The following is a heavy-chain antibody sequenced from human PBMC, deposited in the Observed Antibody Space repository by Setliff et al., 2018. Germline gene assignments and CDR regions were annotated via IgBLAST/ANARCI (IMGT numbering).Heavy chain of an antibody. Sequence: PSETLSLTCAVYGGSFSGYYWSWIRQPPGKGLEWIGEINHSGSTNYNPSLKSRVTISVDTSKNQFSLKLSSVTAADTAVYYCAREAVYSSSWYFYYYGMDVWGRGTTVTVSS. CDR3: AREAVYSSSWYFYYYGMDV. CDR1: GGSFSGYY. J-gene: IGHJ6*02. V-gene: IGHV4-34*01. CDR2: INHSGST. D-gene: IGHD6-13*01.